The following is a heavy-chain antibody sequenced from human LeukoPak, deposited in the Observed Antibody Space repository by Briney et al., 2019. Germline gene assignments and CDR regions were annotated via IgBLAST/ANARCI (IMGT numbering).Heavy chain of an antibody. V-gene: IGHV3-33*01. Sequence: GGSLRLSCAASGFTFSSYGMHWVRQAPGKGLEWVAVIWYDGSNKYYADSVKGRFTISRDNSKNTLYLQINSLRAEDTAVYYCARSPAVYCSGGSCSNWFDPWGQGTLVTVSS. CDR1: GFTFSSYG. J-gene: IGHJ5*02. CDR3: ARSPAVYCSGGSCSNWFDP. D-gene: IGHD2-15*01. CDR2: IWYDGSNK.